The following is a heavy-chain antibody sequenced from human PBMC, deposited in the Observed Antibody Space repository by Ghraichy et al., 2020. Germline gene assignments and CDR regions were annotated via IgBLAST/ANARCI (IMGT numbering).Heavy chain of an antibody. CDR1: GLRFSGYA. V-gene: IGHV3-30-3*01. Sequence: GESLNISCAASGLRFSGYAMHWVRQAQGKGLEWVASISHDGRDRYGDSVKGRFIISRDDSHKTVDLQMNTLRPDDTALYFCARVAYGVNLGSGFDNWGQGTLVTVSS. CDR3: ARVAYGVNLGSGFDN. D-gene: IGHD2-8*01. CDR2: ISHDGRD. J-gene: IGHJ4*02.